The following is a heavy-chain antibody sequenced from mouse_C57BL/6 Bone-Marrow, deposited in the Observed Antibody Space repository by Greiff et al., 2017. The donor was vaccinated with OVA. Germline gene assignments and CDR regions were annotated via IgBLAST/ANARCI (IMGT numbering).Heavy chain of an antibody. V-gene: IGHV1-15*01. J-gene: IGHJ1*03. Sequence: QVQLKQSGAELVRPGASVTLSCKASGYTFTDYEMHWVKQTPVHGLEWIGAIDPETGGTAYNQKFKGKAILTADKSSSTAYMELRSLTSEDSAVYDCTTGLLQMGWYVDVWGTGTTVTVSA. D-gene: IGHD2-3*01. CDR3: TTGLLQMGWYVDV. CDR1: GYTFTDYE. CDR2: IDPETGGT.